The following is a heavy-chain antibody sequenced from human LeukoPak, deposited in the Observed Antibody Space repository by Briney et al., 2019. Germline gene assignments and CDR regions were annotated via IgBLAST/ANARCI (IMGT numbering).Heavy chain of an antibody. J-gene: IGHJ6*02. CDR3: ARVMLLWFGEVDV. Sequence: SETLSLTCTVSGGSISSGDYYWSWIRQPPGKGLEWIGYIYYSGSTYYNPSLKSRVTISVDTSKNQFSLKLSSVTAADTAVYYRARVMLLWFGEVDVWGQGTTVTVSS. D-gene: IGHD3-10*01. CDR1: GGSISSGDYY. V-gene: IGHV4-30-4*01. CDR2: IYYSGST.